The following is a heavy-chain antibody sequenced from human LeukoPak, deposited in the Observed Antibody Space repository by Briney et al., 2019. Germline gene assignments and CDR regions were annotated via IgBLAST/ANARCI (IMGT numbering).Heavy chain of an antibody. Sequence: SETLSLTCAVYGGPFSGYYWSWIRQPPGKGLEWIGENNHSGSTNYNPSLKSRVTISVDTSKNQFSLKLSSVTAADTAVYYCARGGYGGFLDPWGQGTLVTVSS. D-gene: IGHD4-23*01. CDR1: GGPFSGYY. CDR2: NNHSGST. J-gene: IGHJ5*02. CDR3: ARGGYGGFLDP. V-gene: IGHV4-34*01.